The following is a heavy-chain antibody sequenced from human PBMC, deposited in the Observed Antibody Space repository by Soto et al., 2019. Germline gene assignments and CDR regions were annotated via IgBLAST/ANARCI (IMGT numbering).Heavy chain of an antibody. CDR1: GASVSNIIHY. CDR2: VHSSGIT. Sequence: QVQLQESGPGLVKPSETLSLTCSVSGASVSNIIHYWSWIRQPPGKGLEWIGCVHSSGITNYSPPLASLFTLSYDPSKNQFSLRLDSLTAADTAVYYCARGLGYETLYWGQGILVTVSS. CDR3: ARGLGYETLY. V-gene: IGHV4-61*01. J-gene: IGHJ4*02. D-gene: IGHD3-3*01.